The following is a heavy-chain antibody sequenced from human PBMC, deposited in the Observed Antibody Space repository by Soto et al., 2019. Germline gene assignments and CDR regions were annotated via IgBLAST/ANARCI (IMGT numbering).Heavy chain of an antibody. Sequence: GGSLRLSCAASGFIFENFGMSWVRQAPGKGLEWISSISGSGFKKYYADSVKGRFTISRDNSKSTVYLELNNLSAEDTAVYHCSKNQGVELVPLATVDWFDPWGQGSVVTVSS. J-gene: IGHJ5*02. D-gene: IGHD1-26*01. CDR3: SKNQGVELVPLATVDWFDP. CDR2: ISGSGFKK. CDR1: GFIFENFG. V-gene: IGHV3-23*01.